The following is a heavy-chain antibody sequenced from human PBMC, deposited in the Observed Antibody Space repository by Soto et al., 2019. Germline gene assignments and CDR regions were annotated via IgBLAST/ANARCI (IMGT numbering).Heavy chain of an antibody. D-gene: IGHD2-15*01. CDR2: IVVASGQT. V-gene: IGHV1-58*02. J-gene: IGHJ6*02. CDR3: SADRPDIGVGWWV. CDR1: GSGFIRSG. Sequence: SVKVSCKASGSGFIRSGIQWVRQAHGQRLEWIGWIVVASGQTNYAQNFRGRVAITRDTSTATAYIELTGLTSEDTAVYFCSADRPDIGVGWWVWGQGTTVTVS.